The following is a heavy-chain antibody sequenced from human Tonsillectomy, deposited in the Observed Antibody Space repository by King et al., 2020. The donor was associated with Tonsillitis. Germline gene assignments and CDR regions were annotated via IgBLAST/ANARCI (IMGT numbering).Heavy chain of an antibody. D-gene: IGHD7-27*01. CDR3: ARDIGDWGDY. CDR2: IIPSFAPA. Sequence: VQLVQSGAEVKKPGSSVKVSCKTSGGTFSSYAFSWVRQAPGQGLEWMGGIIPSFAPAIYAKNFQGRVTIIVDESTSTTYMELNNLRSEDTAVYYCARDIGDWGDYWGQGNLVTVSS. J-gene: IGHJ4*02. CDR1: GGTFSSYA. V-gene: IGHV1-69*13.